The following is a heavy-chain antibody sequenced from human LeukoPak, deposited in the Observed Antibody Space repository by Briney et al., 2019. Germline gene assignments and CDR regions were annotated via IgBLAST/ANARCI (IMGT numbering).Heavy chain of an antibody. D-gene: IGHD2-2*01. Sequence: PSETLSLTCAVYGGSFSGYYWSWLRQPPGKGLEWIGEINHSGSTNYNPSLKSRVTISVDTSKNQFSLKLSSVTAADTAVYYCARASRTLCSSTSCYRHYYGMDVWGQGTTVTVSS. J-gene: IGHJ6*02. CDR1: GGSFSGYY. V-gene: IGHV4-34*01. CDR3: ARASRTLCSSTSCYRHYYGMDV. CDR2: INHSGST.